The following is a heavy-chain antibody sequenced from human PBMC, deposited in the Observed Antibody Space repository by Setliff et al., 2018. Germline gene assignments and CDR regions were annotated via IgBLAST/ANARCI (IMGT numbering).Heavy chain of an antibody. D-gene: IGHD6-19*01. CDR1: GFTFSSLW. V-gene: IGHV3-21*01. J-gene: IGHJ4*02. Sequence: GGSLRLSCSASGFTFSSLWMAWVRQAPGKGLEWVSSISSRSTYIYYADSVKGRFTISRDNAKNSLYLQMNSLRAEDTAVYYCARYSSGWFFDYWGQGTPVTVSS. CDR3: ARYSSGWFFDY. CDR2: ISSRSTYI.